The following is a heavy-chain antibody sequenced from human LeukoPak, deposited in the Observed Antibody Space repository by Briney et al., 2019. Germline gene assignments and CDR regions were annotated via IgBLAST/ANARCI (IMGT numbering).Heavy chain of an antibody. Sequence: SETLSLTCAVYGGSFSGYYWSWIRQPLGKGLEWIGEINHSENTDYNPSLKSRVTISVDTSKNQLSLKLSSVTAADTTVYYCARHLRWRTSFSPFDYWGQGTLVTVSS. V-gene: IGHV4-34*01. J-gene: IGHJ4*02. D-gene: IGHD3/OR15-3a*01. CDR1: GGSFSGYY. CDR3: ARHLRWRTSFSPFDY. CDR2: INHSENT.